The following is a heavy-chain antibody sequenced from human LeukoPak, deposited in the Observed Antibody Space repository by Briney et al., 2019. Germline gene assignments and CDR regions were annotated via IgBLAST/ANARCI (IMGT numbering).Heavy chain of an antibody. D-gene: IGHD3-9*01. V-gene: IGHV1-69*01. CDR3: ARAPGQLRYFDWLPPLYYYGMDV. CDR1: GGTFSSYA. CDR2: IIPIFGTA. J-gene: IGHJ6*04. Sequence: SVKVSCKASGGTFSSYAISWLRQAPGQGLEWMGGIIPIFGTANYAQKFQGRVTITADGSTSTAYMELSSLRSEDTAVYYCARAPGQLRYFDWLPPLYYYGMDVWGKGTTVTVSS.